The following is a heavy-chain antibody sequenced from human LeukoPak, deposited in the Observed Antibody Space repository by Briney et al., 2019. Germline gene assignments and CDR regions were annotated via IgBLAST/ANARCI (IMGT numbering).Heavy chain of an antibody. D-gene: IGHD5-24*01. CDR1: GFTFDDYG. Sequence: GGSLRLSCAASGFTFDDYGMSWVRQAPGKGLEWVAGINWNGGSTGYADSVKGRFTIYRDNAKTSLYLHMNSLRAEDTALYYCARDLGDGYNPSWGQGTLVTVSS. J-gene: IGHJ5*02. CDR3: ARDLGDGYNPS. CDR2: INWNGGST. V-gene: IGHV3-20*04.